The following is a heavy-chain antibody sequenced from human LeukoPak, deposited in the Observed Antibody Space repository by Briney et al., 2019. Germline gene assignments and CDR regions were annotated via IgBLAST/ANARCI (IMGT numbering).Heavy chain of an antibody. CDR1: GYTFTSYG. V-gene: IGHV1-18*01. Sequence: ASVKVSYKASGYTFTSYGISWVRQAPGQGLEWMGWISAYNGNTNYAQKLQGRVTMTTDTSTSTAYMELRSLRSDDTAVYYCARDSREATAFDYWGQGTLVTVSS. CDR2: ISAYNGNT. J-gene: IGHJ4*02. CDR3: ARDSREATAFDY. D-gene: IGHD1-26*01.